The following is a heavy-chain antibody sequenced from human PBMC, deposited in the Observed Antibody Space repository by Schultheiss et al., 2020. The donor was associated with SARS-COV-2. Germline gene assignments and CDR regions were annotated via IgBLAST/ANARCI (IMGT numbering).Heavy chain of an antibody. CDR1: GFTFSNAW. D-gene: IGHD3-3*01. V-gene: IGHV3-23*01. Sequence: GESLKISCAASGFTFSNAWMSWVRQAPGKGLEWVSAISGSGGSTYYADSVKGRFTISRDNSKNTLYLQMNSLRAEDTAVYYCAKDFRITIFGVVKTLYGMDVWGQGTTVTVSS. CDR3: AKDFRITIFGVVKTLYGMDV. J-gene: IGHJ6*02. CDR2: ISGSGGST.